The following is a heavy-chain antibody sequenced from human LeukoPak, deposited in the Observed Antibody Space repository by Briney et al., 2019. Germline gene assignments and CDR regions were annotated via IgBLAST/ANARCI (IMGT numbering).Heavy chain of an antibody. CDR1: GGSISSSSYY. Sequence: PSETLSLTCTVSGGSISSSSYYWGWIRQPPGKGLEWIGSIYYSGSTYYNPSLKSRVTISVDTSKNQFSLKLSSVTAADTAVYYCARDWGDNYGDYYFDYWGQGSLVTVSS. V-gene: IGHV4-39*07. J-gene: IGHJ4*02. CDR2: IYYSGST. CDR3: ARDWGDNYGDYYFDY. D-gene: IGHD4-17*01.